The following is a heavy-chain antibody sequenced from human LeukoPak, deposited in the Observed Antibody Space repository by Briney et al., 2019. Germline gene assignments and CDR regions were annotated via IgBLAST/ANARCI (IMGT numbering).Heavy chain of an antibody. V-gene: IGHV3-48*01. D-gene: IGHD3-3*01. CDR1: GFTFSSYS. Sequence: PGGSLRLSCAASGFTFSSYSMNWVRQAPGKGLEWVSYISSSSSTIYYADSVKGRFTISRDNAKNSLYLQMNSLRAEDTAAYYCAREGYDFWSGYRNYFDYWGQGTLVTVSS. J-gene: IGHJ4*02. CDR2: ISSSSSTI. CDR3: AREGYDFWSGYRNYFDY.